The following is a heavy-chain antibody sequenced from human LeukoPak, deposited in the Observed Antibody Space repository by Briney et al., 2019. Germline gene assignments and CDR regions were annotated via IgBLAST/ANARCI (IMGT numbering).Heavy chain of an antibody. CDR3: ARARSSSWYMDV. V-gene: IGHV4-59*01. D-gene: IGHD6-13*01. Sequence: SETLSLTCTVSGGSISSYYWSWIRQPPGKGLEWIGYIYYSGSTNYNPSLKSRVTISVDTSKNQFSLKLSSVTAADTAVYYCARARSSSWYMDVWGQGTTVTVFS. CDR2: IYYSGST. J-gene: IGHJ6*03. CDR1: GGSISSYY.